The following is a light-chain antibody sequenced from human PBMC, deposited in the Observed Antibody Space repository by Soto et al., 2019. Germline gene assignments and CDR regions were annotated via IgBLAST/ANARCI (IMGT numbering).Light chain of an antibody. CDR3: QQYDDIPYT. Sequence: DIQMTQSPSSLSVSVGDRVTITCQASQDIKKYLNWYQQKPGKAPNLLIYDAFNLETGVPSRFSGGGSGTDFTFAISSLQPEDSATYYCQQYDDIPYTFGQGTKLEIK. CDR2: DAF. CDR1: QDIKKY. J-gene: IGKJ2*01. V-gene: IGKV1-33*01.